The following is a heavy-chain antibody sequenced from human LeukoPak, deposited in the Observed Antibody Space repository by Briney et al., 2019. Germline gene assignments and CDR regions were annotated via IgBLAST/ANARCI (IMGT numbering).Heavy chain of an antibody. V-gene: IGHV4-39*07. CDR3: AIRRWYSNAFDI. J-gene: IGHJ3*02. Sequence: SETLSLTCAVSGGSISSSSYYWGWIRQPPGKGLEWIGSIYYSGSTYYNPSLKSRVTISVDTSKNQFSLKLSSVTAADTAVYYCAIRRWYSNAFDIWGQGTMVTVSS. CDR2: IYYSGST. D-gene: IGHD2-15*01. CDR1: GGSISSSSYY.